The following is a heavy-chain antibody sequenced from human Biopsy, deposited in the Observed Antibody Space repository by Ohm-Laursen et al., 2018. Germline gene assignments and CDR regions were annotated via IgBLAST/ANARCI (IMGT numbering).Heavy chain of an antibody. CDR3: VRGRAY. J-gene: IGHJ4*02. V-gene: IGHV3-23*01. Sequence: SLRLSCAASGFTYTTFAMSWVRQAPGKGPEWVSTISANGATSYYADSVKGRFTISRGNSKNALYLQMNSLRPADTAKYYCVRGRAYWGQGTLVTVSS. CDR1: GFTYTTFA. CDR2: ISANGATS.